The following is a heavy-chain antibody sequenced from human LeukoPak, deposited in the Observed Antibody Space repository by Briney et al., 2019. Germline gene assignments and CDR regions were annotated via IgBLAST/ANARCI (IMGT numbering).Heavy chain of an antibody. CDR2: ISAYNGNT. CDR3: ARDPYDYGDDRQLGEFDY. Sequence: ASVKVSCKASGYTFTSYGISWVRQAPGQGLEWMGWISAYNGNTNYAQKLQGRVTMTTDTSTSTAYMELRSLRSDDTAVYYCARDPYDYGDDRQLGEFDYWGQGTLVTVSS. V-gene: IGHV1-18*01. J-gene: IGHJ4*02. CDR1: GYTFTSYG. D-gene: IGHD4-17*01.